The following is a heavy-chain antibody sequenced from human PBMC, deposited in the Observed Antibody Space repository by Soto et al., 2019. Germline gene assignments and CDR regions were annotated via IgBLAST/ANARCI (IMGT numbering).Heavy chain of an antibody. Sequence: QVQLQESGPGLVKPSQTLSLTCSVSGASTVSHYHWTWIRQPPGERLEWMGYIFNSGTTFYNPSLTSRLALSMDTSGNHFSLELRSVTAADTAVYYCALALGPTTGLDSWGQGTLVTVSS. CDR3: ALALGPTTGLDS. CDR1: GASTVSHYH. V-gene: IGHV4-31*02. CDR2: IFNSGTT. J-gene: IGHJ4*02. D-gene: IGHD6-19*01.